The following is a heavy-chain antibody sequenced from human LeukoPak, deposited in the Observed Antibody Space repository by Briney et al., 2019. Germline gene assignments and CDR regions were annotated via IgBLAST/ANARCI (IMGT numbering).Heavy chain of an antibody. Sequence: GGSLRLSCAASGFTFGDYWMHWVRQAPGKGLVWVARIKTDETTTVYADSVNGRFTMSRDNAKNTLYLQMNSLRAEDTAVYYCTTNIVVVVAATGYFDYWGQGTLVTVSS. CDR3: TTNIVVVVAATGYFDY. J-gene: IGHJ4*02. D-gene: IGHD2-15*01. CDR1: GFTFGDYW. CDR2: IKTDETTT. V-gene: IGHV3-74*01.